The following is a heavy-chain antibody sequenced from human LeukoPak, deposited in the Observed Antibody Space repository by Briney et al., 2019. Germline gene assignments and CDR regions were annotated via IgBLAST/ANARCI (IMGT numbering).Heavy chain of an antibody. CDR1: GGSISSGDYS. CDR3: ARSGWDYYDSSGPRSWFDP. CDR2: IYHSGST. J-gene: IGHJ5*02. Sequence: SETLSPTCAVSGGSISSGDYSWSWIRQPPGKGLEWIGYIYHSGSTYYNPSLKSRVTISVDRSKNQFSLKLSSVTAADTAVYYCARSGWDYYDSSGPRSWFDPWGQGTLVTVSS. D-gene: IGHD3-22*01. V-gene: IGHV4-30-2*01.